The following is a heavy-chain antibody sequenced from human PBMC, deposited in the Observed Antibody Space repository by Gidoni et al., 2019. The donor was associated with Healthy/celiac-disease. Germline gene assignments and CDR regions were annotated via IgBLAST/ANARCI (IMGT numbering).Heavy chain of an antibody. CDR3: ARVCLSSGSGYLAYFDL. J-gene: IGHJ2*01. CDR1: GGSISSGGYS. Sequence: QLQLQESGSGLVKPSQTLSLTCAVSGGSISSGGYSWSWIRQPPGKGLEWIGYIYHSGSTYYNPSLKSRVTISVDRSKNQFSLKLSSVTAADTAVYYCARVCLSSGSGYLAYFDLWGRGTLVTVSS. V-gene: IGHV4-30-2*01. D-gene: IGHD3-22*01. CDR2: IYHSGST.